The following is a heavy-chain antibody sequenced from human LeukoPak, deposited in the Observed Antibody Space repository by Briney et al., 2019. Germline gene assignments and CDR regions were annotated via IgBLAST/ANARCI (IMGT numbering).Heavy chain of an antibody. J-gene: IGHJ4*02. D-gene: IGHD3-3*01. CDR1: GFTFSSYS. V-gene: IGHV3-48*04. CDR3: ARDLRFLEWSDFDY. CDR2: ISSSSSTI. Sequence: GGSLRLSCAASGFTFSSYSMNWVRQAPGKGLEWVSYISSSSSTICYADSVKGRFTISRDNAKNSLYLQMNSLRAEDTAVYYCARDLRFLEWSDFDYWGQGTLVTVSS.